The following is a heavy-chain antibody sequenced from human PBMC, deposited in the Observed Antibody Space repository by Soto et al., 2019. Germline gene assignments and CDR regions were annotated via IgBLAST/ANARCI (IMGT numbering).Heavy chain of an antibody. CDR1: GDSISNGGYY. Sequence: SETLSLTCTVSGDSISNGGYYWAWIRQHPGKGLEWIGHIYYSGSTHHNPSLKSRDTISLDMSKNQFSLKLSSVTAADTAVYYCARQKAAGSFTYYFDNWGQGTLVTVSS. D-gene: IGHD6-13*01. J-gene: IGHJ4*02. CDR3: ARQKAAGSFTYYFDN. CDR2: IYYSGST. V-gene: IGHV4-31*03.